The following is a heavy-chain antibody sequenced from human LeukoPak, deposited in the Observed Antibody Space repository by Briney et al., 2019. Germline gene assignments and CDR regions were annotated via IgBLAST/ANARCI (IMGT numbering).Heavy chain of an antibody. D-gene: IGHD6-13*01. CDR1: GFTFSSYS. V-gene: IGHV3-48*02. CDR3: ARIRQQLAYYFDY. CDR2: ISSSSSTI. J-gene: IGHJ4*02. Sequence: GGSLRLSCAASGFTFSSYSMNCVRQAPGKGLKWVSYISSSSSTIYYADSVKGRFTISRDNAKNSLYLQMNSLRDEDTAVYYCARIRQQLAYYFDYWGQGTLVTVSS.